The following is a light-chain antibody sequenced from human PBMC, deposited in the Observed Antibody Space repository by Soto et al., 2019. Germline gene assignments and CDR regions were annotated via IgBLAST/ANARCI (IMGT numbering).Light chain of an antibody. CDR3: QQYGSSPSWT. CDR1: QSVSSSY. Sequence: EIVLTQSPGTLSLSPGERATLSCRASQSVSSSYLAWYQQKPGQAPRLLISGASSRATGIPDRFSGSGAGTDFTLTIIRLEPEDFAVYYCQQYGSSPSWTFGQGTKVEIK. CDR2: GAS. J-gene: IGKJ1*01. V-gene: IGKV3-20*01.